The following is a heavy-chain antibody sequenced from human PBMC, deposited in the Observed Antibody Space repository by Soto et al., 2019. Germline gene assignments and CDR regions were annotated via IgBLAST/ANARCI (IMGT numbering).Heavy chain of an antibody. CDR1: GFTFSIYW. V-gene: IGHV3-74*01. D-gene: IGHD3-9*01. J-gene: IGHJ4*02. CDR3: ARDAPYYDILTGPASGLDY. Sequence: EVQLVESGGGLVQPGGSLRLSCAASGFTFSIYWMHWVRQAPGKGLVWVSRINSDGSSTSYADSVKGRFTISRDNAKNTLYLQMNSLRAEDTAVYYCARDAPYYDILTGPASGLDYWGQGTLVTVSS. CDR2: INSDGSST.